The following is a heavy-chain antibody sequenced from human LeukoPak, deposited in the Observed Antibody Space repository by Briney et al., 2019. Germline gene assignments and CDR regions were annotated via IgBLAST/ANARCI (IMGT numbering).Heavy chain of an antibody. Sequence: GGPLRLSCAASGFTFSSYSMNWVRQAPGKGLEWVSSISSSSSYIYYADSVKGRFTISRDNAKNSLYLQMNSLRAEDTAVYYCARQYCSSTSCYTVKHNWFDPWGQGTLVTVSS. CDR3: ARQYCSSTSCYTVKHNWFDP. D-gene: IGHD2-2*02. CDR1: GFTFSSYS. CDR2: ISSSSSYI. V-gene: IGHV3-21*01. J-gene: IGHJ5*02.